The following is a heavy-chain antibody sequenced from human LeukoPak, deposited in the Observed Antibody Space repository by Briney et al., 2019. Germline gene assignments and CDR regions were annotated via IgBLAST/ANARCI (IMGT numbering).Heavy chain of an antibody. CDR2: ISWNSGSI. Sequence: GRSLRLSCAASGFTFDDYAMHWVRQAPGQGLEWVSGISWNSGSIGYADSVKGRFTISRDNAKNSLYLQMNSLRAEDTALYYCAKDRGPFPRGNWFDPWGQGTLVTVSS. J-gene: IGHJ5*02. CDR3: AKDRGPFPRGNWFDP. V-gene: IGHV3-9*01. CDR1: GFTFDDYA. D-gene: IGHD3-10*01.